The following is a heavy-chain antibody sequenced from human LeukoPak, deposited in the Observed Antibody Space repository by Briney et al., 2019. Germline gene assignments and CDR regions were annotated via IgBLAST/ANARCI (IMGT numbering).Heavy chain of an antibody. V-gene: IGHV3-7*01. D-gene: IGHD1-14*01. CDR2: IKQDGSEK. CDR1: GFIFNNYW. Sequence: GGSLRLSCAASGFIFNNYWMSWVRQAPGKGLEWVANIKQDGSEKYYVDSVKGRFTISRGNAKSSLYLQMNSLRAEDTAVYYCARAHRSRAFDYWGQGTLVTVSS. CDR3: ARAHRSRAFDY. J-gene: IGHJ4*02.